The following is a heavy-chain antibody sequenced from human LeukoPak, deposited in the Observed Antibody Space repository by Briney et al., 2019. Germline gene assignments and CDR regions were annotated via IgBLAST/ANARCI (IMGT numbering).Heavy chain of an antibody. CDR1: GGSFSGYY. D-gene: IGHD2-2*01. CDR3: ARVVVEDRYFDS. V-gene: IGHV4-34*01. CDR2: INHSGST. J-gene: IGHJ4*02. Sequence: SETLSLTCAVYGGSFSGYYWSWIRQPPGKGLEWIGEINHSGSTNYNPSLKSRVTISVDTSKNQFSLKLSSVTAADTAVYYCARVVVEDRYFDSWGQGTLVTVSS.